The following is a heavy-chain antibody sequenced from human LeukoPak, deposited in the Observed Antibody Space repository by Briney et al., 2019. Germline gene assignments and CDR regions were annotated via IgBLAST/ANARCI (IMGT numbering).Heavy chain of an antibody. CDR3: ATRPPYCTNGVCGYYYYYGMDV. D-gene: IGHD2-8*01. Sequence: GASVKVSCKASGYTFTTYGISWVRQAPGKGLEWMGGFDPEDGETIYAQKFQGRVTMTEDTSTDTAYMELSSLRSEDTAVYYCATRPPYCTNGVCGYYYYYGMDVWGQGTTVTVSS. CDR1: GYTFTTYG. V-gene: IGHV1-24*01. J-gene: IGHJ6*02. CDR2: FDPEDGET.